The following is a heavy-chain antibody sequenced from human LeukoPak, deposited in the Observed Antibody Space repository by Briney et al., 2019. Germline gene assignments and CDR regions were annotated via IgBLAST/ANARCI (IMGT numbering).Heavy chain of an antibody. V-gene: IGHV4-30-2*01. D-gene: IGHD3-10*01. CDR1: GGSISSGGYS. J-gene: IGHJ4*02. Sequence: SQTLSLTCAVSGGSISSGGYSWSWIRQPPGKGLEWIGYIYHSGSTYYNPSLKSRVTISVDRSKNQFSLKLSSVTAADTAVYYCARGSTMVRGVIITTPHSDYWGQGTLVTVSS. CDR3: ARGSTMVRGVIITTPHSDY. CDR2: IYHSGST.